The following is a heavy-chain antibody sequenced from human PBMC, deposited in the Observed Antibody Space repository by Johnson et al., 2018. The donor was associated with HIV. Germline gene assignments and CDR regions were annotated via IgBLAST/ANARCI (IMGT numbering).Heavy chain of an antibody. Sequence: QVQLVESGGGVVQPGRSLRLSCAASGFTFSSYAMHWVRQAPGKGLEWVAVISYDGSNKYYADSVNGRFTVSRDSSKTTLYLQMKSLRAEDTAVYYCAAERYCSGGSCPRDYAFDIWGQGTMVTVSS. CDR3: AAERYCSGGSCPRDYAFDI. J-gene: IGHJ3*02. CDR1: GFTFSSYA. V-gene: IGHV3-30-3*01. D-gene: IGHD2-15*01. CDR2: ISYDGSNK.